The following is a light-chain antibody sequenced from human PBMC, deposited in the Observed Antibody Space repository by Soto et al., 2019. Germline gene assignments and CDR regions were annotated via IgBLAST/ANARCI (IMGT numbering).Light chain of an antibody. V-gene: IGKV3-20*01. CDR1: QTVRNNY. J-gene: IGKJ4*01. CDR2: DAS. CDR3: QQFSSYPLT. Sequence: EFVLTQSPGTLSLSPGERATLSCRASQTVRNNYLAWYQQKPGQAPRLLICDASSSATGIPDRFSGGGSGTDFALTISRLEPEDFAVYYCQQFSSYPLTFGGGTKVDIK.